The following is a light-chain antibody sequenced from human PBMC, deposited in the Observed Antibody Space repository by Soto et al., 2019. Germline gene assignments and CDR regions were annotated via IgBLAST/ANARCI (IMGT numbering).Light chain of an antibody. CDR3: CSYAGIYTLYV. Sequence: QSALTQPRSVSGSPGQSVTISCTGTRSDVGGYDFVSWYQHHPGKAPKLLLYDVSERPSGVPDRLSGSKSGNTASLTISGLQAEDEAAYYCCSYAGIYTLYVFGTGTKLTVL. V-gene: IGLV2-11*01. CDR2: DVS. CDR1: RSDVGGYDF. J-gene: IGLJ1*01.